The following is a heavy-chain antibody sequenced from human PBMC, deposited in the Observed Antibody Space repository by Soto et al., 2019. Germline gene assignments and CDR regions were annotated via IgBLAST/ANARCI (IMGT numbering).Heavy chain of an antibody. CDR1: VGSISSGSYY. V-gene: IGHV4-39*01. D-gene: IGHD3-22*01. Sequence: PPETLSLTCTVSVGSISSGSYYWGWIRQPPGKGLEWIGSIYYSGSTYYNPSLKSRVTISVDTSKNQFSLKLSSVTAADTAVYYCARHLSYDSSGYYYAAPDYWGQGTLVTVSS. J-gene: IGHJ4*02. CDR2: IYYSGST. CDR3: ARHLSYDSSGYYYAAPDY.